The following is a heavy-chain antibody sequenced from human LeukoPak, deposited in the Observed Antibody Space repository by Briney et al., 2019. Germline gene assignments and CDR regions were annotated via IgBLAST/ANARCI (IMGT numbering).Heavy chain of an antibody. CDR3: VRGYCSGGSCSGAWFDP. V-gene: IGHV1-2*02. Sequence: GASVKVSCKASGYTFTENHMHWVRQAPGQGLEWMGWINPNSGGTNYAQRFQGRVTMTRDTSISTAYIELNSLRSDDTAVYYCVRGYCSGGSCSGAWFDPWGQGTLVTVSS. D-gene: IGHD2-15*01. CDR2: INPNSGGT. CDR1: GYTFTENH. J-gene: IGHJ5*02.